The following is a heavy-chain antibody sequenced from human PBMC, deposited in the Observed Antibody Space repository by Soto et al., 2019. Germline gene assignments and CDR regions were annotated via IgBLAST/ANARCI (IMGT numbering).Heavy chain of an antibody. V-gene: IGHV4-59*08. Sequence: SETLSLTCTVSGGSISAYYWSWVRQPPGKGLEYIGYIYDSVNANYNPSLKSRVTISQDTSKNHLSLRLTSVTAADTAVYYCARQGAGDSDSFDIWGQGTMVTVSS. CDR3: ARQGAGDSDSFDI. CDR2: IYDSVNA. D-gene: IGHD2-21*02. CDR1: GGSISAYY. J-gene: IGHJ3*02.